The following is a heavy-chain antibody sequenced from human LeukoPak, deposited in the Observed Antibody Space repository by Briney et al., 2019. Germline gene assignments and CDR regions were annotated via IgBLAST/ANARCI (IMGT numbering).Heavy chain of an antibody. CDR1: GFTFSSYA. V-gene: IGHV3-74*01. CDR2: INSDGSST. D-gene: IGHD3-10*01. J-gene: IGHJ4*02. CDR3: ARGIRGVIPYYFDY. Sequence: GGSLRLSCAASGFTFSSYAMSWVRQAPGKGLVWVSRINSDGSSTSYADSVKGRFTISRDNAKNTLYLQMNSLRAEDTAVYYCARGIRGVIPYYFDYWGQGTLVTVSS.